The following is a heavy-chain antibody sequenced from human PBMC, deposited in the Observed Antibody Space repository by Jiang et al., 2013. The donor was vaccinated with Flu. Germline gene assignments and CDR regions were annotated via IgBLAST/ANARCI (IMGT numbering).Heavy chain of an antibody. Sequence: YWIGWVRQMPGKGLEWMGIIYPGDSDTRYSPSFQGQVTISADKSISTAYLQWSSLKASDTAMYYCARQRSSTNIAYCGGDCYYSRDAFDIWGQGTMVTVSS. CDR3: ARQRSSTNIAYCGGDCYYSRDAFDI. J-gene: IGHJ3*02. D-gene: IGHD2-21*02. CDR2: IYPGDSDT. V-gene: IGHV5-51*01. CDR1: YW.